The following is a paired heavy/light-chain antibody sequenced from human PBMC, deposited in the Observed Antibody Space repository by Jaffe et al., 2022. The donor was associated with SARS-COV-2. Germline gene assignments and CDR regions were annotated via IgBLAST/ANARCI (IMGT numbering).Heavy chain of an antibody. V-gene: IGHV1-46*01. CDR1: GYTFTSYY. D-gene: IGHD3-3*01. J-gene: IGHJ6*02. CDR3: ARGGWRGSLLSLHYGMDV. CDR2: INPSGGST. Sequence: QVQLVQSGAEVKKPGASVKVSCKASGYTFTSYYMHWVRQAPGQGLEWMGIINPSGGSTSYAQKFQGRVTMTRDTSTSTVYMELSSLRSEDTAVYYCARGGWRGSLLSLHYGMDVWGQGTTVTVSS.
Light chain of an antibody. Sequence: QSVLTQPPSASGTPGQRVTISCSGSSSNIGSNTVNWYQQLPGTAPKLLIYSNNQRPSGVPDRFSGSKSGTSASLAISGLQSEDEADYYCAAWDDSLNGYWVFGGGTKLTVL. CDR2: SNN. J-gene: IGLJ3*02. V-gene: IGLV1-44*01. CDR3: AAWDDSLNGYWV. CDR1: SSNIGSNT.